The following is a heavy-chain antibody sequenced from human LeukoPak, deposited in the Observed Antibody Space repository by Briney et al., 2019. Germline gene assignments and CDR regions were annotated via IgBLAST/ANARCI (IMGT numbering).Heavy chain of an antibody. CDR1: RFTFTDYW. CDR2: TKRDGSEK. J-gene: IGHJ4*02. CDR3: ARGRGSWYGVYFDY. D-gene: IGHD6-13*01. V-gene: IGHV3-7*01. Sequence: GGSLRLSCAASRFTFTDYWMSWVRQVPGKGLEWVANTKRDGSEKYYVDSVKGRFTISRDDAKNSLYLQMNSLRTEDTAVYYCARGRGSWYGVYFDYWGQGTLVTVSS.